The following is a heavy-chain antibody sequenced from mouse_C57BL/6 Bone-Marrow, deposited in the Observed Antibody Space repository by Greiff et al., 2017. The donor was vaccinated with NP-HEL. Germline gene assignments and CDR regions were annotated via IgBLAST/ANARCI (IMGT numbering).Heavy chain of an antibody. V-gene: IGHV5-12*01. Sequence: EVQLVESGGGLVQPGGSLKLSCAASGFTFSDYYMYWVRQTPEKRLEWVAYISNGGGSTYYPDTVKGRFTISRDNAKNTLYLQMSRLKSDDTAMYYCARRYSNYENYYAMDYWGQGTSVTVSS. D-gene: IGHD2-5*01. CDR3: ARRYSNYENYYAMDY. CDR2: ISNGGGST. CDR1: GFTFSDYY. J-gene: IGHJ4*01.